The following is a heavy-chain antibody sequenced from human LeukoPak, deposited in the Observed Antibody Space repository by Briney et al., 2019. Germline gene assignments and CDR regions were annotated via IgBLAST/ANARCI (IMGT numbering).Heavy chain of an antibody. Sequence: ASVKVSCKASGCTFTSYGISWVRQAPGQGLEWMGWISAYNGNTNYAQKLQGRVTMTTDTSTSTAYMELRSLRSDDTAVYYCARILRGYCSGGSCYDFDYWGQGTLVTVSS. D-gene: IGHD2-15*01. CDR1: GCTFTSYG. CDR2: ISAYNGNT. V-gene: IGHV1-18*04. CDR3: ARILRGYCSGGSCYDFDY. J-gene: IGHJ4*02.